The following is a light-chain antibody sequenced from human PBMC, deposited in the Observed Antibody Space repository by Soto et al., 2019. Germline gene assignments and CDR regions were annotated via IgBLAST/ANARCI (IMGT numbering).Light chain of an antibody. CDR1: QTISSW. CDR2: KAS. CDR3: QHYNSYPEA. J-gene: IGKJ1*01. Sequence: DIPVTQSPSTLSASVGDRVTITCRASQTISSWLAWYQQKPGKAPKLLIYKASTLKSGVPSRFSGSGSGTEFTLTISSLQPDDFATYYCQHYNSYPEAFGQGTKVDI. V-gene: IGKV1-5*03.